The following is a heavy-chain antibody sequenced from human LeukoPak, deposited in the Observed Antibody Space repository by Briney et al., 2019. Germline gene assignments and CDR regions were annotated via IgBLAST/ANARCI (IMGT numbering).Heavy chain of an antibody. V-gene: IGHV4-31*03. J-gene: IGHJ5*02. CDR1: GGSISSGGYY. D-gene: IGHD7-27*01. CDR2: IYYSGST. CDR3: ARGLGMSGNWFDP. Sequence: PSETLSLTCTVSGGSISSGGYYWSWIRQHPGKGLEWIGYIYYSGSTYYNPSLKSRVTISVDTSKNQFSLKLSSVTAADTAVYYCARGLGMSGNWFDPWGQGTLVTVSS.